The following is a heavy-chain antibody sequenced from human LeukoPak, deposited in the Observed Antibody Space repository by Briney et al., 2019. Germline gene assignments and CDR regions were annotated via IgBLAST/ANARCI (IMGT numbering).Heavy chain of an antibody. V-gene: IGHV1-2*02. CDR2: INPNSGGT. D-gene: IGHD3-22*01. CDR3: AKDQRRLLGGYYYDSSGYYPIAFDL. J-gene: IGHJ3*01. CDR1: GYTFTGYY. Sequence: GASVKVSCKASGYTFTGYYMHWVRQAPGQGLEWMGWINPNSGGTNYAQKFQGRVTMTRDTSISTAYMELSRLRSDDTAVYYCAKDQRRLLGGYYYDSSGYYPIAFDLWGQGTVVTVSS.